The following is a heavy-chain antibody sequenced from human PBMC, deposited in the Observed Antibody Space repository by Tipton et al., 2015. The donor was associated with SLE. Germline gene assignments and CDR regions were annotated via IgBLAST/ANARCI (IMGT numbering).Heavy chain of an antibody. CDR3: AREGSGYALD. J-gene: IGHJ4*02. D-gene: IGHD5-12*01. CDR1: GGSFSGYY. V-gene: IGHV4-59*01. Sequence: TLSLTCAVYGGSFSGYYWSWIRQPPGKGLEWIGYIYYSGSTNYNPSLKSRVTISVDTSKNQFSLKLGSVTAADTAVYYCAREGSGYALDWGQGTLVTVSS. CDR2: IYYSGST.